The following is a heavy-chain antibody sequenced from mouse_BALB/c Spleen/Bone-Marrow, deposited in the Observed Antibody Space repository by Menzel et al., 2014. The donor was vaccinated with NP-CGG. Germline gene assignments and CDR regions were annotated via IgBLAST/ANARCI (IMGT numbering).Heavy chain of an antibody. D-gene: IGHD1-1*01. Sequence: VQLQQSGPELVKPGASVKMSCKASGYTFTSYVMHWVKQKPGQGLEWIGYINPYNDGTKYNEKFKGKATLTSDKSSSTAYMELSSLTSEDSAVYYCARPYYYGSSGDSRFAYWGQGLWSLSLQ. V-gene: IGHV1-14*01. CDR1: GYTFTSYV. CDR3: ARPYYYGSSGDSRFAY. CDR2: INPYNDGT. J-gene: IGHJ3*01.